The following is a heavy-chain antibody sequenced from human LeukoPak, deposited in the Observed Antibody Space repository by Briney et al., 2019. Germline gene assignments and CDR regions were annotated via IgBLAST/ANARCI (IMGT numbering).Heavy chain of an antibody. CDR2: INHSGST. V-gene: IGHV4-34*01. Sequence: PSETLSLTCAVYGGSFSGYYWSWIRQPPGKGLEWIGEINHSGSTNYNPSLKSRVTISVDTSKNQFSLKLSSVTAADTAVYYCARHPYYYGSGSYAPWGQGTLVTVSS. J-gene: IGHJ5*02. D-gene: IGHD3-10*01. CDR1: GGSFSGYY. CDR3: ARHPYYYGSGSYAP.